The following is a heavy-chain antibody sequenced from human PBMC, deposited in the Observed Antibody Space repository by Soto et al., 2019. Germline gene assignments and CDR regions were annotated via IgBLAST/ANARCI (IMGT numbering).Heavy chain of an antibody. Sequence: GGSLRLSCAASGFTFSSCDMHWVRQATGKGLEWVSAIGTAGDTYYPGSVKGRFTISRENAKNSLYLQMNSLRAEDTAVYYCARVQAYGYDFWSGYYYYGMDVWGQGTTVTVSS. CDR1: GFTFSSCD. D-gene: IGHD3-3*01. V-gene: IGHV3-13*01. CDR2: IGTAGDT. J-gene: IGHJ6*02. CDR3: ARVQAYGYDFWSGYYYYGMDV.